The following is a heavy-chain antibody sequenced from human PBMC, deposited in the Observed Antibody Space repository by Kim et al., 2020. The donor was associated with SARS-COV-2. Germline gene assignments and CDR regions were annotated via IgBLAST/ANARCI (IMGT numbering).Heavy chain of an antibody. D-gene: IGHD2-2*01. Sequence: PSLKSRVTMSVDTSKNQFSLKLSSVTAADSAMYYCARTPYTVEPAAISFDSWGQGTPVTVSS. J-gene: IGHJ4*02. V-gene: IGHV4-31*02. CDR3: ARTPYTVEPAAISFDS.